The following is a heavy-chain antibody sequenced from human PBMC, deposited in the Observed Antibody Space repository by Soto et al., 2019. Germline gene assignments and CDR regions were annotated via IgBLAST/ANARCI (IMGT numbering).Heavy chain of an antibody. CDR3: ARGLTTSTTSGPYRYYGMDV. CDR2: IYSSGST. Sequence: SETLSLTCTVSGGSISSSDYYWSWIRQSPGKGLEWVGHIYSSGSTYYKPSLRSRVIISLDTSRSQLSLEVSSVTAADTAVYFCARGLTTSTTSGPYRYYGMDVWGQGTTVTVSS. CDR1: GGSISSSDYY. V-gene: IGHV4-30-4*01. J-gene: IGHJ6*02. D-gene: IGHD4-4*01.